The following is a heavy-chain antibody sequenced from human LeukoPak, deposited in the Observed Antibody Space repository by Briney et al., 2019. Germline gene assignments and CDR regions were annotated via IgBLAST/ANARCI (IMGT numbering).Heavy chain of an antibody. J-gene: IGHJ5*02. CDR3: ARGLGGWFDP. Sequence: SQTPSLTCTVSGGSISSGDYYWTWIRQPPGKGLEWIGYIYYSGSTYYNPSLKSRIITSIDTSKNQFSLQLSSVTAADTAVYYCARGLGGWFDPWGQGALVTVSS. V-gene: IGHV4-30-4*01. CDR2: IYYSGST. D-gene: IGHD3/OR15-3a*01. CDR1: GGSISSGDYY.